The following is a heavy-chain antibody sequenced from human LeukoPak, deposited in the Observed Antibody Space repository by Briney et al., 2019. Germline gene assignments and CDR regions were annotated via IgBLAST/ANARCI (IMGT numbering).Heavy chain of an antibody. Sequence: ASVKVSCKASGYTFTSYAMHWVRQAPGQRLEWMGWINAGNGNTKYSQKFQGRVTITADESTSTAYMELSSLRSEDTAVYYCAREIDPPLEGIAAPNWFDPWGQGTLVTVSS. D-gene: IGHD6-6*01. J-gene: IGHJ5*02. CDR1: GYTFTSYA. CDR2: INAGNGNT. CDR3: AREIDPPLEGIAAPNWFDP. V-gene: IGHV1-3*01.